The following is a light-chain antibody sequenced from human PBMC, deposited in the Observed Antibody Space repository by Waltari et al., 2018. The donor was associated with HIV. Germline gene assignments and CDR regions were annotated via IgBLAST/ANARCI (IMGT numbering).Light chain of an antibody. CDR3: QAWDSCAVV. Sequence: YDLSQPPSVSVSPGKKASITCSGDKLGDKYVSWYQQYPGQSPFLVLYQDDTRPSGIPEPFSGSIAGTTATGTIGGTQTMDEADYYCQAWDSCAVVFGRGTKLTVL. J-gene: IGLJ3*02. CDR2: QDD. V-gene: IGLV3-1*01. CDR1: KLGDKY.